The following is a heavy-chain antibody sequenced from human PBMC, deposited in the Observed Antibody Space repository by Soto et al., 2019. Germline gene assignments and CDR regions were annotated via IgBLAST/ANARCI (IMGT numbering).Heavy chain of an antibody. CDR3: AKDSTVVVTAIGSWYFDL. V-gene: IGHV3-30*18. J-gene: IGHJ2*01. CDR1: GFTFSSYG. CDR2: ISYDGSNK. Sequence: QVQLVESGGGVVQPGRSLRLSCAASGFTFSSYGMHWVRQAPGKGLEWVAVISYDGSNKYYADSVKGRFTISRDNSKNTLYPQMNSLRAEDTAVYYCAKDSTVVVTAIGSWYFDLWGRGTLVTVSS. D-gene: IGHD2-21*02.